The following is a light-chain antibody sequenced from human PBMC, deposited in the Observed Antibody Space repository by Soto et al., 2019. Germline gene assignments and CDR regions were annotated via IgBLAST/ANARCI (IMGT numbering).Light chain of an antibody. CDR3: HQYNSWT. J-gene: IGKJ1*01. V-gene: IGKV1-5*01. Sequence: DVEITQSHSTLSASVGDRVTITCRASQSISSWLAWYQQKPGKAPKLLIYDASSLERGVPSRFTGSGSGTEFTLTISSLQPDDFATYYCHQYNSWTFGQGTKVDIK. CDR2: DAS. CDR1: QSISSW.